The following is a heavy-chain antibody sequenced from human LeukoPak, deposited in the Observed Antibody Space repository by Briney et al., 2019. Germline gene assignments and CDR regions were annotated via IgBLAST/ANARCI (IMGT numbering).Heavy chain of an antibody. J-gene: IGHJ5*02. V-gene: IGHV1-46*01. CDR3: ATSFRAVNWFDP. CDR1: GYNFTDYY. D-gene: IGHD3-16*01. Sequence: ASVKVSCKASGYNFTDYYIHWVRQAPGQGLEWMGIINPSGGSTNYAQKFQGRVTMTRDTSTSTICMEVSSLRSEDPAVYYCATSFRAVNWFDPWGQGTLVTVSS. CDR2: INPSGGST.